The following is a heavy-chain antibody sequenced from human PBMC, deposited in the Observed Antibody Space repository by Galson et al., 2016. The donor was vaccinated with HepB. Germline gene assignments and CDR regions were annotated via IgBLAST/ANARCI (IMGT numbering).Heavy chain of an antibody. V-gene: IGHV3-11*06. D-gene: IGHD1-26*01. J-gene: IGHJ4*02. CDR1: GFTFSDYY. CDR3: ARAPGEILPLWGGDY. CDR2: ISSSSSYT. Sequence: SLRLSCAASGFTFSDYYMSWIRQAPGKGLEWVSFISSSSSYTNYADSVKGRFTISRDNAKNSLYLQMNSLRAEDTALYYGARAPGEILPLWGGDYWGQGTLVTVSS.